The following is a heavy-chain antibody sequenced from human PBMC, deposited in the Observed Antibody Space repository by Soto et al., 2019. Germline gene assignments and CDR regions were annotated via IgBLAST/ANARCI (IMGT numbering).Heavy chain of an antibody. V-gene: IGHV3-30-3*01. J-gene: IGHJ5*02. CDR1: GFSFSSYA. D-gene: IGHD6-19*01. CDR2: ISHDGINK. CDR3: ARDMYSSDYFVKWFEP. Sequence: QVRLVESGGGVVRLGRSLRLSCTASGFSFSSYAMYWFRQPPGKGLGWVAVISHDGINKHYADSVKGRVTVSRDNSNHSLDLQLNSLRGEDTAMYYCARDMYSSDYFVKWFEPWGQGTLVTVSS.